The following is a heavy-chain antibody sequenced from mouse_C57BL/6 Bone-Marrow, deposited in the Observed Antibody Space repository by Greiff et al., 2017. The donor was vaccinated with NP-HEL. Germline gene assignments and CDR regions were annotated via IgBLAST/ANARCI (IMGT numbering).Heavy chain of an antibody. J-gene: IGHJ4*01. Sequence: EVQLVESGGGLVQPGGSLKLSCAASGFTFSDYYMYWVRQTPEKRLEWVAYISNGGGSTYYPDTVKGRFTISRDNAKNTLYLQMSRLKSEDTAMYYCARPLYYGGDMDYWGQGTSVTVSS. CDR2: ISNGGGST. V-gene: IGHV5-12*01. CDR3: ARPLYYGGDMDY. D-gene: IGHD2-13*01. CDR1: GFTFSDYY.